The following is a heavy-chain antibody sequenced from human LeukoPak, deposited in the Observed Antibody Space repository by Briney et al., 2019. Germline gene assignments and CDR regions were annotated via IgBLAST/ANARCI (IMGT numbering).Heavy chain of an antibody. D-gene: IGHD3-10*01. Sequence: ASVKVSCKASGYTFTSYDINWVRQATGQGLEWTGWMNPNSGNTGYAQKFQGRVTMTRNTSISTAYMELSSLRSEDTAVYYCARGLVRGVIAYYYYYGMDVWGQGTTVTVSS. V-gene: IGHV1-8*01. J-gene: IGHJ6*02. CDR1: GYTFTSYD. CDR2: MNPNSGNT. CDR3: ARGLVRGVIAYYYYYGMDV.